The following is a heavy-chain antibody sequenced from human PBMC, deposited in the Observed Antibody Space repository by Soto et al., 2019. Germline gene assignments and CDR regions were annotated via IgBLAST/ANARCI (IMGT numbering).Heavy chain of an antibody. D-gene: IGHD2-21*02. CDR3: ASGGGNSIYGMDV. Sequence: GASVKVSCKASGYTFTYRYLHWVRQAPGQALEWMGWITPFNGNTNYAQKFQDRVTITRDRSMSTAYMELSSLRSEDTAMYYCASGGGNSIYGMDVWGQGTTVTVSS. J-gene: IGHJ6*02. CDR1: GYTFTYRY. CDR2: ITPFNGNT. V-gene: IGHV1-45*02.